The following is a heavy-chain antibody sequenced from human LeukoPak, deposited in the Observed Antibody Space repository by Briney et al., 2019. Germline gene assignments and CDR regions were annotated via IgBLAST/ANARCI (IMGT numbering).Heavy chain of an antibody. D-gene: IGHD5-18*01. J-gene: IGHJ4*02. Sequence: SETLSLTCTVSGGSISNYYWSWIRQPPGKGLEWIGYIYYSGSTNYNPSLKSRVTISVDTSKNQFSLKLSSVTAADTAVYYCARNPGYSYGFDYWGQGTLVTVSS. CDR3: ARNPGYSYGFDY. V-gene: IGHV4-59*01. CDR1: GGSISNYY. CDR2: IYYSGST.